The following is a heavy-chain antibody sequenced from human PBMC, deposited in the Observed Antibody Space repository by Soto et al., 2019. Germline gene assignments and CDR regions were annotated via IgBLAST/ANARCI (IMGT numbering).Heavy chain of an antibody. J-gene: IGHJ4*02. CDR2: IIPIFGTA. V-gene: IGHV1-69*13. D-gene: IGHD5-12*01. CDR1: GGTISLYA. CDR3: ARGAGLATTRYYFDD. Sequence: ASVKGSCRASGGTISLYAISWLLQAPGQGLEWMGGIIPIFGTANYAQKFQGRVTITEDESTSKAYMELSSLRSEDTAAYYCARGAGLATTRYYFDDCGKGTLLRVAS.